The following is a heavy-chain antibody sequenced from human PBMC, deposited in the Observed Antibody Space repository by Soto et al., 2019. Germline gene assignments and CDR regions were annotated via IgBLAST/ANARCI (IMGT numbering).Heavy chain of an antibody. D-gene: IGHD6-13*01. CDR3: EHSGVRSSSRDRTFDI. CDR1: GFSLTTTGVS. V-gene: IGHV2-5*01. J-gene: IGHJ3*02. Sequence: SGPTLVNPTEALTLTCTFSGFSLTTTGVSVGWIRQPPGKALEWLALIFWNDDKRYSPSLKSRLTITEDTCKNQVVLTMTNMDPMDTDLYYCEHSGVRSSSRDRTFDIWGHATTVTVSS. CDR2: IFWNDDK.